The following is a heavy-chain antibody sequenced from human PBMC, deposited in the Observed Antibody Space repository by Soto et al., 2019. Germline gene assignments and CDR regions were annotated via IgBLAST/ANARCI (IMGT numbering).Heavy chain of an antibody. V-gene: IGHV3-74*01. Sequence: GGSLRLSCAASGFTFRSYWMHWVRQAPGKGLVWVSRINSAGSSTRYADSVKGRFTISRDNAKNSLYLQMNSLRAEDTAVYYCARDDYDILTGYPYYYGMDVWGQGTTVTVSS. CDR2: INSAGSST. D-gene: IGHD3-9*01. CDR1: GFTFRSYW. J-gene: IGHJ6*02. CDR3: ARDDYDILTGYPYYYGMDV.